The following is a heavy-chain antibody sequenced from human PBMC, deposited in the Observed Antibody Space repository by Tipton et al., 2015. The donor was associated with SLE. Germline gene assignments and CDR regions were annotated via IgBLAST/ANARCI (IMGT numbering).Heavy chain of an antibody. Sequence: TLSLTCTVSGGSISSSSYYWGWIRQPPGKGLEWIGSIYYSGSTYYNPSLKSRVTISVDTSKNHFSLKLSSVTAADTAVYYCARTSTYYDFWSGSYYYYYYMDVWGKGTTVTVSS. CDR1: GGSISSSSYY. CDR2: IYYSGST. D-gene: IGHD3-3*01. CDR3: ARTSTYYDFWSGSYYYYYYMDV. V-gene: IGHV4-39*01. J-gene: IGHJ6*03.